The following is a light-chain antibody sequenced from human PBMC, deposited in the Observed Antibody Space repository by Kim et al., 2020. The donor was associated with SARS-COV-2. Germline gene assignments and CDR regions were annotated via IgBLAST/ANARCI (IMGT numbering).Light chain of an antibody. Sequence: ERATPLCRARHRVGSSCLVWHQQKPRQAPRRLLNDATNRATGVTDRSISSGSGTEDTPTISRLEPQEFAVDYCHQYYSSPPRTFGGGTKVDIK. CDR3: HQYYSSPPRT. CDR1: HRVGSSC. CDR2: DAT. V-gene: IGKV3-20*01. J-gene: IGKJ4*02.